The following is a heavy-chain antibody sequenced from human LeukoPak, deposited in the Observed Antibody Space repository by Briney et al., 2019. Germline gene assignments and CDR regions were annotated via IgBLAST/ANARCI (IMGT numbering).Heavy chain of an antibody. D-gene: IGHD3-16*02. CDR3: AKDYVNVIDY. CDR2: ISYDGRNK. J-gene: IGHJ4*02. Sequence: GGSLRLSCAASGFMFSGYVMHWVRQAPGKGLEWVAVISYDGRNKYYADSVKGRFTISRDNSKNTLYLQMDSLRAEDTAVYYCAKDYVNVIDYWGQGTLVTVSS. V-gene: IGHV3-30*18. CDR1: GFMFSGYV.